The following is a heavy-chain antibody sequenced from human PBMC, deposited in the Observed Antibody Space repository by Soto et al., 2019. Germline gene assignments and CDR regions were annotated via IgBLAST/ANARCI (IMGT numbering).Heavy chain of an antibody. V-gene: IGHV4-39*02. Sequence: SETLSLTCTVSGGSISSSSYYWGWIRQPPGKGLEWIGSIYYSGSTYYNPSLKSRVTISVDTSKNQFSLKLSSVTAADTAVYYCARDIVVVVAASRTDPFYIWGQGTMVTVSS. CDR2: IYYSGST. D-gene: IGHD2-15*01. CDR3: ARDIVVVVAASRTDPFYI. J-gene: IGHJ3*02. CDR1: GGSISSSSYY.